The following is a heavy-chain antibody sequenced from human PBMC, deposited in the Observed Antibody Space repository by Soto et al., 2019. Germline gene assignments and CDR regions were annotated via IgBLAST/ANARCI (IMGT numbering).Heavy chain of an antibody. CDR3: ARMETFGSLNWFDP. D-gene: IGHD3-16*01. V-gene: IGHV1-8*01. CDR1: GYSFTNND. J-gene: IGHJ5*02. CDR2: MNPGSGDT. Sequence: ASVKVSCKASGYSFTNNDASWVRQATGQGLEWMGWMNPGSGDTGYAQKFQGRVTMTRDISIATAYMELSSLRSDDTAIYYCARMETFGSLNWFDPWGHGTLVTVSS.